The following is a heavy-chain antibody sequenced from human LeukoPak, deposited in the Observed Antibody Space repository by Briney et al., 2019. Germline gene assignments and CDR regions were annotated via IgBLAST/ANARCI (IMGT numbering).Heavy chain of an antibody. V-gene: IGHV4-34*01. D-gene: IGHD3-10*01. Sequence: PSETLSLTCAVYGGSFSGYYWSWIRQPPGKGLEWIGEINHSGSTNYNPSLKSRVTISVDTSKNQFSLKLSSVTAADTAVYYCARVRGYYYGSGSPTEPVRKGKNYYYGMDVWGKGTTVTVSS. CDR1: GGSFSGYY. CDR3: ARVRGYYYGSGSPTEPVRKGKNYYYGMDV. CDR2: INHSGST. J-gene: IGHJ6*04.